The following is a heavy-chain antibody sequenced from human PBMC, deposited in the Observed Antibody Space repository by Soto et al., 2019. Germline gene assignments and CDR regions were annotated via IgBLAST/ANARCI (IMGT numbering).Heavy chain of an antibody. Sequence: GGSLRLSCAASGFTFSSYAMSWVRQAPGKGLEWVSAISGSGGSTYYADSVKGRFTISRDSSKNTLYLQMNSLRAEDTAVYYCANLGAASPPGYYYYGMDVWGQGTTVTVSS. V-gene: IGHV3-23*01. D-gene: IGHD2-15*01. J-gene: IGHJ6*02. CDR1: GFTFSSYA. CDR2: ISGSGGST. CDR3: ANLGAASPPGYYYYGMDV.